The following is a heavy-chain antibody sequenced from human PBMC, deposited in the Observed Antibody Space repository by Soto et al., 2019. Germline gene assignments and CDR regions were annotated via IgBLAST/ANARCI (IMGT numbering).Heavy chain of an antibody. CDR2: MNPNSGNT. CDR3: ARRISGYDRRFDP. D-gene: IGHD5-12*01. CDR1: GYTFTSYD. Sequence: GASVKVSCKASGYTFTSYDINWVRQATGQGLEWMGWMNPNSGNTGYAQKLQGRVTMTTDTSTSTAYMELRSLRSDDTAVYHCARRISGYDRRFDPWGQGTLVTVSS. J-gene: IGHJ5*02. V-gene: IGHV1-8*01.